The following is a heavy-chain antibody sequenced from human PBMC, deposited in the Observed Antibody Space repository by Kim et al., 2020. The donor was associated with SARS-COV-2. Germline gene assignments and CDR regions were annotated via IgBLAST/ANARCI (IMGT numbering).Heavy chain of an antibody. V-gene: IGHV3-7*01. J-gene: IGHJ4*02. CDR2: IKQDGSET. CDR3: GGGARHDY. Sequence: GGSLRFSCTASGFAFSSYWMTWSRQVPGKGLEWVANIKQDGSETYYVDSVKGRFTISRNNAQNYLYLQMNSLRGDETAVYYCGGGARHDYWGQGTLVTVS. CDR1: GFAFSSYW. D-gene: IGHD1-26*01.